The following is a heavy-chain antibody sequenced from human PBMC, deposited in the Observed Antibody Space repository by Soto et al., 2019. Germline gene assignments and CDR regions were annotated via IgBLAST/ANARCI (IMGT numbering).Heavy chain of an antibody. V-gene: IGHV3-30*18. J-gene: IGHJ3*02. CDR2: ISYDGSNK. Sequence: QGQLVESGGGVVQPGRSLRLSCAASGFTFSSYGMHWVRQAPGKGLEWVAVISYDGSNKYYADSVKGRFTISRDNSKNTLYLQMNSLRAEDTAVYYCANIIAVAKGAAFDIWGQGTMVTFS. D-gene: IGHD6-19*01. CDR1: GFTFSSYG. CDR3: ANIIAVAKGAAFDI.